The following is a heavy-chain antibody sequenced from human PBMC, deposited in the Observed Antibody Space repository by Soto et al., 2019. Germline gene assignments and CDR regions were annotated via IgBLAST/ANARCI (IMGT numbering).Heavy chain of an antibody. D-gene: IGHD4-17*01. CDR2: IYHSGST. J-gene: IGHJ4*02. CDR1: YA. Sequence: YAGTWIKQPPGKGLEWIGYIYHSGSTYYNPSLKSRVTISVDRSKNQFSLKLSSVTAADTAVYYCARGVTTVTTIDYWGQGTLVSGSS. V-gene: IGHV4-30-2*01. CDR3: ARGVTTVTTIDY.